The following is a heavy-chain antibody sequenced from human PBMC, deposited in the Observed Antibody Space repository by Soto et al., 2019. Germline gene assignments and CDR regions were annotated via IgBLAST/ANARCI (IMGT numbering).Heavy chain of an antibody. CDR3: ARDPTLYCSGGSCSPGVRFDP. CDR2: ISSSSSYI. V-gene: IGHV3-21*01. Sequence: GGSLRLSCAASGFTFSSYSMNWVRQAPGKGLEWVSSISSSSSYIYYADSVKGRFTISRDNAKNSLYLQMNSLRAEDTAVDYCARDPTLYCSGGSCSPGVRFDPWGQGTLVTVSS. CDR1: GFTFSSYS. J-gene: IGHJ5*02. D-gene: IGHD2-15*01.